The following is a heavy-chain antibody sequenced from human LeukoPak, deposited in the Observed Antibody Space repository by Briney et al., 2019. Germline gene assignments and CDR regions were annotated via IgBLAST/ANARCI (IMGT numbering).Heavy chain of an antibody. Sequence: GGSLRLSCAASGFIFNNDWMHWDRQTPGEGPLWLSRINGDGSSTSYANSVQGRFIISRDNAKNTLYLQMNSLRAEDTAVYYCTRQWHTPSDYWGQGTLVTVSS. CDR1: GFIFNNDW. V-gene: IGHV3-74*01. J-gene: IGHJ4*02. CDR2: INGDGSST. D-gene: IGHD6-19*01. CDR3: TRQWHTPSDY.